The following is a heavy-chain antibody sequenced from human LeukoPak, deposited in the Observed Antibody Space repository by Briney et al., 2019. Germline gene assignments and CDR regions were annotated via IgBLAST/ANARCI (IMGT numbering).Heavy chain of an antibody. CDR2: IYYTGST. CDR3: ARHPARTHYFDY. Sequence: SETLSLTCTVSGVSVRGGSYRWSWVRQPPGKALDWIGYIYYTGSTKYNPSLKSRVTISLDTSKNQFSLRLSSVTAADTAVYYCARHPARTHYFDYWGQGTLVTVSS. CDR1: GVSVRGGSYR. D-gene: IGHD1-14*01. J-gene: IGHJ4*02. V-gene: IGHV4-61*01.